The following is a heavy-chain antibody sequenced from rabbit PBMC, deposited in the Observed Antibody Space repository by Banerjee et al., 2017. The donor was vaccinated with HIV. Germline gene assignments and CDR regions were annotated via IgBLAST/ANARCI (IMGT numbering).Heavy chain of an antibody. V-gene: IGHV1S45*01. CDR1: GFSLSSYYV. CDR3: ARDIADDGGGHLNL. D-gene: IGHD2-1*01. J-gene: IGHJ4*01. CDR2: IYSSGGGT. Sequence: QEQLEESGGDLVKPEGSLTLTCTASGFSLSSYYVMCWVRQAPGKGLEWIGCIYSSGGGTYYASWAKGRFTISKTSSTTVTLQMTSLTAADTATYFCARDIADDGGGHLNLWGPGTLVTVS.